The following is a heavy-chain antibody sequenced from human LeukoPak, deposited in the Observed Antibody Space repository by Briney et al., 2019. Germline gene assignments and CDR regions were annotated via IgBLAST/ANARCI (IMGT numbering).Heavy chain of an antibody. V-gene: IGHV1-2*02. D-gene: IGHD2-15*01. J-gene: IGHJ4*02. CDR1: GYTFTGYY. Sequence: ASVKVSCKASGYTFTGYYMHWVRQAPGQGLEWMGWINPNSGGTNYVQKFQGRVTMTRDTSISTAYMELSRLRSDDTAVYYCASTGYCSGGSCYSNRYWGQGTLVTVSS. CDR2: INPNSGGT. CDR3: ASTGYCSGGSCYSNRY.